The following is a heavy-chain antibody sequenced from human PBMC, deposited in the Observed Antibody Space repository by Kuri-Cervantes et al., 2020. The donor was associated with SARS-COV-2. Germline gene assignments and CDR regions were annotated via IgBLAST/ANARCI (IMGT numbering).Heavy chain of an antibody. CDR3: VRELRTGYFDY. CDR1: GGSISSSSYY. Sequence: ESLKISCTVSGGSISSSSYYWGWIRQPPGKGLEWIGSIYYSGSTYYNPSLKSRVTISVDTSKNQFSLKLSSVTAADTAVYYCVRELRTGYFDYWGQGTLVTVSS. D-gene: IGHD1-26*01. J-gene: IGHJ4*02. CDR2: IYYSGST. V-gene: IGHV4-39*01.